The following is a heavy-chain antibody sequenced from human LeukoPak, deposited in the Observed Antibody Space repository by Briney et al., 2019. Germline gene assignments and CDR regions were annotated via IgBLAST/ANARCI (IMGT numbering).Heavy chain of an antibody. D-gene: IGHD2-2*02. CDR1: GFTFSSYA. J-gene: IGHJ6*03. Sequence: GGSLRLSCAASGFTFSSYAMSWVRQAPGKGLEWVSPISGSGGSTYYADSVNGRFTISRDNSKNTLYLQMNSLRAEDTAVYYCAKYTNKCSSTSCYTVGGRDYYYYYMDVWGKGTTVTVSS. CDR3: AKYTNKCSSTSCYTVGGRDYYYYYMDV. V-gene: IGHV3-23*01. CDR2: ISGSGGST.